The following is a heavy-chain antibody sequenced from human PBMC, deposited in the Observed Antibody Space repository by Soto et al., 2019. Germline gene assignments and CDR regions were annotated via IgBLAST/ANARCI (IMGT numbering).Heavy chain of an antibody. V-gene: IGHV3-11*01. CDR2: ISSSGSTI. CDR1: GFTFSDYY. CDR3: ARGNVDIVATITGYYYGMDV. J-gene: IGHJ6*02. Sequence: XGSLRLSCAASGFTFSDYYMSWIRQAPGKGLDWVSYISSSGSTIYYADSVKGRFTISRDNAKNSLYLQMNSLRAEDTAVYYCARGNVDIVATITGYYYGMDVWGQGTTVTVSS. D-gene: IGHD5-12*01.